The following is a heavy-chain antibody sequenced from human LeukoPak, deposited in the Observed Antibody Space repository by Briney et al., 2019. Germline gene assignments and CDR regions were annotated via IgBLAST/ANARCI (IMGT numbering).Heavy chain of an antibody. J-gene: IGHJ4*02. V-gene: IGHV5-51*01. D-gene: IGHD1-14*01. CDR2: IYPDDSDT. CDR1: GYSFATYW. Sequence: GESLKISCKGSGYSFATYWIAWVRQMPGKGPEWMGIIYPDDSDTRYSPSFQGQVTMSADKSISTAYLQWSSLKASDTAMYYCARHRTTYYYDYWGQGTLVTVSS. CDR3: ARHRTTYYYDY.